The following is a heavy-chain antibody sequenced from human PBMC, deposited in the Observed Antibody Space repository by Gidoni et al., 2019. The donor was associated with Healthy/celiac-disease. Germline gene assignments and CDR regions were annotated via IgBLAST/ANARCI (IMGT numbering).Heavy chain of an antibody. J-gene: IGHJ4*02. CDR1: GGSFSGYY. V-gene: IGHV4-34*01. CDR2: INHSGST. D-gene: IGHD2-21*02. CDR3: ARGKVTPTGLDY. Sequence: QVQLQQWGAGLLKPSETLSLTCAVYGGSFSGYYWSWIRQPPGKGLEWIGEINHSGSTNYNPSLKSRVTISVDTSKNQFSLKLSSVTAADTAVYYCARGKVTPTGLDYWGQGTLVTVSS.